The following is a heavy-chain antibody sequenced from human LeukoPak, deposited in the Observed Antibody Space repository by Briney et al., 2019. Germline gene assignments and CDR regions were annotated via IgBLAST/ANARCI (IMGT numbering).Heavy chain of an antibody. J-gene: IGHJ4*02. CDR3: AKAGVRYFDWLLSVGVKDSEGPIDYYFDY. CDR2: ISYDGSNK. CDR1: GFTFSSYG. V-gene: IGHV3-30*18. D-gene: IGHD3-9*01. Sequence: GGSLRLSCAASGFTFSSYGMHWVRQAPGKGLEWVAVISYDGSNKYYADSVKGRFTISRDNSKNTLYLQMNSLRAEDTAVYYCAKAGVRYFDWLLSVGVKDSEGPIDYYFDYWGQGTLVTVSS.